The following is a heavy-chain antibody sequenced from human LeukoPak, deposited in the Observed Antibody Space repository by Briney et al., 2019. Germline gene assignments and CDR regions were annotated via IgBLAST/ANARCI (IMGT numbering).Heavy chain of an antibody. CDR3: ARYYYDGAYNWFDP. CDR2: ISAYNGNT. D-gene: IGHD3-22*01. Sequence: ASVKVSCKASGGTFSSYAISWVRQAPGQGLEWMGWISAYNGNTNYAQKLQGRVTMTTDTSTSTAYMELRSLRSDDTAVYYCARYYYDGAYNWFDPWGQGTLVTVSS. J-gene: IGHJ5*02. V-gene: IGHV1-18*01. CDR1: GGTFSSYA.